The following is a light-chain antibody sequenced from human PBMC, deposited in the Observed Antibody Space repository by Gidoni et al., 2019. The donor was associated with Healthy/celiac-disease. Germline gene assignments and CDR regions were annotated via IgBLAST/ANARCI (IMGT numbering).Light chain of an antibody. CDR2: AAS. CDR3: QQSYSTPFT. J-gene: IGKJ3*01. Sequence: DIQMTQSPSSLSAAVGDRVTIPCRASQSISSYLNWYQQKPGKAPKLLIYAASSLQSVVPSRFRGSGSGTDFTLTISSLQPEDFATYYCQQSYSTPFTFGPGTKVDIK. V-gene: IGKV1-39*01. CDR1: QSISSY.